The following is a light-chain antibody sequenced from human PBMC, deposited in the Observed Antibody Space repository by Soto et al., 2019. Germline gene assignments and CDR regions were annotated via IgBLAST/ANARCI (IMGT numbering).Light chain of an antibody. J-gene: IGKJ2*01. CDR3: QQRGNWPPKYT. CDR2: DAS. Sequence: IGLTQSPATLSLSPGERATLSCRTSQSVDNYLGWYQQKPGRAPRLLIYDASNRATSIPARFSGSGSGTDFTLTISSLEPEDSAVYYCQQRGNWPPKYTFGQGTKLEIK. V-gene: IGKV3-11*01. CDR1: QSVDNY.